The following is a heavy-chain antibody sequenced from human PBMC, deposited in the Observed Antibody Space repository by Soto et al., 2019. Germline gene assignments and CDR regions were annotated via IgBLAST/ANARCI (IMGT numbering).Heavy chain of an antibody. V-gene: IGHV4-30-2*01. D-gene: IGHD3-10*01. CDR1: GGSISSGGYS. CDR2: IYHSGST. CDR3: ARVGRIGELDYGMDV. J-gene: IGHJ6*02. Sequence: PSETLSLTCAVSGGSISSGGYSWSWIRQPPGKGLEWIGYIYHSGSTYYNPSLKSRVTISVDRSKNQFSLKLSSVTAADTAVYYCARVGRIGELDYGMDVWGQGTTVTVSS.